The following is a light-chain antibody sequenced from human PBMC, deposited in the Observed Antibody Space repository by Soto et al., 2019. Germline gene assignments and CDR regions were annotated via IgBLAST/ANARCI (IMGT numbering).Light chain of an antibody. CDR3: QQYDNLPLP. J-gene: IGKJ4*01. V-gene: IGKV1-33*01. CDR1: QDISNY. Sequence: DIQMTHSPSSLSASVGDRVNITCQASQDISNYFKWYQQKPGKAPKLLIYDASNLETGVPSRFSGSGSGTDFTFTLSLLQPDDIATYYCQQYDNLPLPFGGGTKVEIK. CDR2: DAS.